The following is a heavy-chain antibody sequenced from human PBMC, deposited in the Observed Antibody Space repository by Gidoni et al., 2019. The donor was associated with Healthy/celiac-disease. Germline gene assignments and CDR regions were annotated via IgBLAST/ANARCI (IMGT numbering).Heavy chain of an antibody. CDR1: GFTFSSYS. J-gene: IGHJ6*02. CDR2: ISSSSSYI. Sequence: GESGGGLVKPGGSLRLSCAASGFTFSSYSMNWVRQAPGKGLEWVSSISSSSSYIYYAASVKGRFTISRYNAKNSLHLQMNSLRAEDTAVYYCAREVDSSGYYSKYYGMDVWGQGTTVTVSS. V-gene: IGHV3-21*01. CDR3: AREVDSSGYYSKYYGMDV. D-gene: IGHD3-22*01.